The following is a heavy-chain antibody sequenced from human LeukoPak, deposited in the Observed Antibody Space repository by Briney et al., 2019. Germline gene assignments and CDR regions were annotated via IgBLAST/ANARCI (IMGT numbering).Heavy chain of an antibody. CDR3: ATPWSY. V-gene: IGHV3-74*01. Sequence: PGGSLRLSCAASGFTLSTYWMHWVRHGPGKGLVWVSYISPDGTITRYADSVKGRFTISRDNAKNTLYLQMNSLRVEDTAVYYCATPWSYWGQGTLVTVSS. CDR1: GFTLSTYW. CDR2: ISPDGTIT. J-gene: IGHJ4*02. D-gene: IGHD3-3*01.